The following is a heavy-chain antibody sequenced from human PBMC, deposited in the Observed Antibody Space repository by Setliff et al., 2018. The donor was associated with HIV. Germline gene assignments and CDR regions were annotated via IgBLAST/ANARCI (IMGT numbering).Heavy chain of an antibody. CDR3: ARQYADPESGILDAFDI. V-gene: IGHV4-38-2*01. CDR1: GYSISSGYY. CDR2: IYHSGST. D-gene: IGHD1-26*01. J-gene: IGHJ3*02. Sequence: TLSLTCAVSGYSISSGYYWGWIRQPPGKGLEWIGSIYHSGSTSYNPSLKSRVTISLDTSKNQFSLRLSSVTAADTAVYYCARQYADPESGILDAFDIWGQGTMVTVSS.